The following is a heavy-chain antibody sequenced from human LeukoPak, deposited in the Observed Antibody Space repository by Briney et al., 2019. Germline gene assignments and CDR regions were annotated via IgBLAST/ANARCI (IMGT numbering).Heavy chain of an antibody. CDR1: GGSISSNNYY. Sequence: SETLSLTCTVSGGSISSNNYYWGWIRQPPGKGLEWIGSIYYSGSTYYNPSLKSRVTISVDTSKNQFSLKLSSVTAADTAVYYCARARDDSSGYYFPPLAFDIWGQGTMVTVSS. CDR3: ARARDDSSGYYFPPLAFDI. D-gene: IGHD3-22*01. J-gene: IGHJ3*02. V-gene: IGHV4-39*07. CDR2: IYYSGST.